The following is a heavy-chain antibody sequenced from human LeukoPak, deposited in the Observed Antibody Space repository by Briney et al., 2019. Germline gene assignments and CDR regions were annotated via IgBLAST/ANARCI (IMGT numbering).Heavy chain of an antibody. Sequence: QSGGSLRLSCAASGFTFSDHYMDWVRQAPGKGLEWVGRTRNKANSYTTEYAASVKGRFTISRDDSKNSLYLQMNSLKTEDTAVYYCARVSGVVTDFDYWGQGTLVTVSS. V-gene: IGHV3-72*01. CDR3: ARVSGVVTDFDY. CDR1: GFTFSDHY. D-gene: IGHD3-3*01. J-gene: IGHJ4*02. CDR2: TRNKANSYTT.